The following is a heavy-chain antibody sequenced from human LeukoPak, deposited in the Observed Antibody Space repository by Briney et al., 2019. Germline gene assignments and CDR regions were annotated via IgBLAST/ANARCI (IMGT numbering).Heavy chain of an antibody. CDR3: AKGVFGVVPAATFDY. J-gene: IGHJ4*02. CDR2: ISGSGGST. Sequence: PGGSLRLSCAASGFTFSSYAMSWVRQAPGKGLEWVSAISGSGGSTYYADSVKGRFTTSRDNSKNTLYLQMNSLKAEDTAVYYCAKGVFGVVPAATFDYWGQGTLVTVSS. V-gene: IGHV3-23*01. D-gene: IGHD2-2*01. CDR1: GFTFSSYA.